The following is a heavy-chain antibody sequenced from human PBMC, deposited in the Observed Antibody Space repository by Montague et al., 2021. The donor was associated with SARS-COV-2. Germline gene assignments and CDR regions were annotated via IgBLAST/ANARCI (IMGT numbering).Heavy chain of an antibody. CDR2: IDWDGDK. CDR3: ARGPSDTYYYNGMDV. J-gene: IGHJ6*02. CDR1: GFSLSTSGMC. Sequence: PALGKPTQTLTLTCTFSGFSLSTSGMCMTWIRQPPGKALEWLARIDWDGDKYYNTSLKSRLTISKDTSKNLVVLTMTNMDPVGTATYYCARGPSDTYYYNGMDVWGRGTTVTVSS. V-gene: IGHV2-70*11.